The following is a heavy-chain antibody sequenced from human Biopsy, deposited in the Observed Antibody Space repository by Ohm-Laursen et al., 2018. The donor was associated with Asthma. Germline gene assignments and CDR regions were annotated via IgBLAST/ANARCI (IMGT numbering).Heavy chain of an antibody. V-gene: IGHV5-51*01. CDR1: GYTFSDSG. Sequence: GESLRISCKASGYTFSDSGIRWVRHMPGKGLERMGIIFAANSETKYSPSFQGQVTISADMSISTAFLQWSSLKASDTAIYYCARFIDGTFFVDYWGQGTLATVSS. D-gene: IGHD1-7*01. CDR3: ARFIDGTFFVDY. CDR2: IFAANSET. J-gene: IGHJ4*02.